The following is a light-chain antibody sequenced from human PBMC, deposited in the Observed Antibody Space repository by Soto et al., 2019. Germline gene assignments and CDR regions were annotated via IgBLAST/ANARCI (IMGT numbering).Light chain of an antibody. J-gene: IGLJ3*02. CDR2: RNN. CDR3: AAWDDRLVV. V-gene: IGLV1-47*01. CDR1: SSNIGSAY. Sequence: QSVLTQPPSASGTPGQTVTISCSGSSSNIGSAYIYWYQHLPGTAPKLLIYRNNQRPSGVPDRFSASKSGTSASLAISGHRSEDDADYYCAAWDDRLVVFGGGTKRTVL.